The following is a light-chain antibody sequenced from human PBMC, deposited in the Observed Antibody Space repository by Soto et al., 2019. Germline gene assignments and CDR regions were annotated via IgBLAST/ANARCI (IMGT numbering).Light chain of an antibody. CDR3: QQYDGLFWS. CDR1: QDIGDY. V-gene: IGKV1-33*01. Sequence: DIQMTQSPTFLSASVGDRVTVTCQASQDIGDYLNWYQHKPGKAPRLLIYDASRLDTGVPSRFSGSRSGTDFTLTINNLQPEDIGTSFCQQYDGLFWSFGRGTTVEIK. CDR2: DAS. J-gene: IGKJ1*01.